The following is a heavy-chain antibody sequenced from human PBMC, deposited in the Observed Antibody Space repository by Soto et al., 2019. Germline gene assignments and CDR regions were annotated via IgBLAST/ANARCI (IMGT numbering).Heavy chain of an antibody. Sequence: SVKVSCKASGGTFSSYAISWVRQAPGQGLEWMGGIIPIFGTANYAQKFQGRVTITADESTSTAYMELSSLRSEDTAVYYCARDGAMYYYDSGGYYPYGMDVWGQGTTVTVSS. CDR3: ARDGAMYYYDSGGYYPYGMDV. CDR1: GGTFSSYA. V-gene: IGHV1-69*13. J-gene: IGHJ6*02. D-gene: IGHD3-22*01. CDR2: IIPIFGTA.